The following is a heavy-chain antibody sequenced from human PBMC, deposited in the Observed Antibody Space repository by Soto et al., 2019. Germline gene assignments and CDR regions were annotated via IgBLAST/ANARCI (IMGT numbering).Heavy chain of an antibody. D-gene: IGHD1-26*01. Sequence: SENLALTCTVSEGSIYTGGFYWSWIRQLPGKGLEWLGYIYYTGSTQYTQSLKSRLSISTDTSDNQFSLRLNSVTAADTAVYYCAPSLLTSRDRVHYWCQATPVTVSS. J-gene: IGHJ4*02. CDR1: EGSIYTGGFY. V-gene: IGHV4-31*03. CDR3: APSLLTSRDRVHY. CDR2: IYYTGST.